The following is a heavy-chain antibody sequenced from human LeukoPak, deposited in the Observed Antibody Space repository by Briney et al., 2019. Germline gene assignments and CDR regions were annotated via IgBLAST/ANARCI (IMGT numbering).Heavy chain of an antibody. D-gene: IGHD3-22*01. Sequence: PGGSLRLSCAASGFTFSSYAMSWARQAPGKGPQWVSAISGSGGITYYADSVKGRFAISRDNSKNTLYLQMNSLRAEDTAVYYCAKELYDSSGYLSDYWGRGTLVTVSS. CDR1: GFTFSSYA. CDR2: ISGSGGIT. CDR3: AKELYDSSGYLSDY. J-gene: IGHJ4*02. V-gene: IGHV3-23*01.